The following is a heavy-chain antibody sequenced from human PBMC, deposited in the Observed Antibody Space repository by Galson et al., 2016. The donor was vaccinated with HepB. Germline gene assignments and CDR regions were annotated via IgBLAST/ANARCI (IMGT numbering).Heavy chain of an antibody. CDR2: ISSGSAYR. CDR3: ARMRYSSGWLDGFDI. D-gene: IGHD6-19*01. Sequence: VRQAPGKGLEWVSSISSGSAYRYYADSVKGRFTISRDNAKRSLYLQMNSLRAEDTAVYYCARMRYSSGWLDGFDIWGQGTMVTVSS. V-gene: IGHV3-21*01. J-gene: IGHJ3*02.